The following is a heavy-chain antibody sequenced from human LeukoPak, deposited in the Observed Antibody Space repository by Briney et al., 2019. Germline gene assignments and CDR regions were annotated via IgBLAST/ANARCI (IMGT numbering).Heavy chain of an antibody. J-gene: IGHJ5*01. D-gene: IGHD3-3*01. Sequence: PGGSLRLSCAASGFTFSNYAMNWVRQAPGKGLEWVSSISSSSSYIYYADSVKGRFTISRDNAKNSLYLQMNSLRAEDTAVYYCARDPYYDFWSGYYTDLSDSWGQGTLVTVSS. CDR3: ARDPYYDFWSGYYTDLSDS. CDR2: ISSSSSYI. CDR1: GFTFSNYA. V-gene: IGHV3-21*01.